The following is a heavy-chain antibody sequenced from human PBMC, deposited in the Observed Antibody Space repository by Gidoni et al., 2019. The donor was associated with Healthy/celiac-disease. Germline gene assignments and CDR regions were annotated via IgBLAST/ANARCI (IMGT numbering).Heavy chain of an antibody. D-gene: IGHD6-13*01. V-gene: IGHV3-53*04. CDR2: IYSGGST. J-gene: IGHJ6*02. CDR3: ARATYSSSWYFGMDV. CDR1: GFTVSSNY. Sequence: EVQLVESGGGLVQPGGSLRLSCAASGFTVSSNYMSWVRQAPGKGLEWVSVIYSGGSTYYADSVKGRFTISRHNSKNTLYLQMNSLRAEDTAVYYCARATYSSSWYFGMDVWGQGTTVTVSS.